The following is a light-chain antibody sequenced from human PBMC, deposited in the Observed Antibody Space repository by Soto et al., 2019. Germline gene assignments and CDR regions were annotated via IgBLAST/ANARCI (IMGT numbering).Light chain of an antibody. V-gene: IGLV2-14*03. J-gene: IGLJ1*01. CDR3: SSYTSSSTYV. CDR2: DVS. CDR1: SSDVGGYNY. Sequence: QSVLTQPASVSGSPGQSITISCTGTSSDVGGYNYVSWYQQHPGKVPKLMIYDVSNRPSGVSNLFSGSKSGNTASLTISGIQAEDEADYYCSSYTSSSTYVFGIGTKLTVL.